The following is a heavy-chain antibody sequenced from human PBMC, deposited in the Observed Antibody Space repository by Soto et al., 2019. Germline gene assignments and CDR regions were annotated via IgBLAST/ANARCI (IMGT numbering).Heavy chain of an antibody. D-gene: IGHD3-22*01. CDR2: DIPIFRKA. CDR3: ARCHSDSSGPGYLDS. J-gene: IGHJ4*02. Sequence: QVRLVQSEAEVKKAGSSVKVSCTVSGGTFNSDAVTWVRQAPGQGLEWMGGDIPIFRKANYAQKFQGRATITVDKYTSTIYMELNSLKSEDTAMYYCARCHSDSSGPGYLDSWGQGTLVTV. CDR1: GGTFNSDA. V-gene: IGHV1-69*06.